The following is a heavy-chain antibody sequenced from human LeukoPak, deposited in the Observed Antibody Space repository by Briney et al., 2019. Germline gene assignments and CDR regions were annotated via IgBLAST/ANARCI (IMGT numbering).Heavy chain of an antibody. V-gene: IGHV4-34*01. CDR1: GGSFSGYY. J-gene: IGHJ4*02. D-gene: IGHD3-16*01. Sequence: PSETLSLTCAVYGGSFSGYYWSWIRQPPGKGLEWIGEINHSGSTNYNPSLKSRVTISVDTSKNQFSLKLSSVTAADTAVYYCARGAYDYVWGSPSYFDYWGQGTLVTVSS. CDR3: ARGAYDYVWGSPSYFDY. CDR2: INHSGST.